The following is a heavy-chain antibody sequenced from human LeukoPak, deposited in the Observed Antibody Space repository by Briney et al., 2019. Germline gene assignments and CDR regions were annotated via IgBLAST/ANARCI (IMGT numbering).Heavy chain of an antibody. D-gene: IGHD3-22*01. CDR2: INHSGST. CDR1: GGSFNGYY. J-gene: IGHJ3*02. V-gene: IGHV4-34*01. Sequence: SETLSLTCAVYGGSFNGYYWSWIRQPPGKGLEWIGEINHSGSTNYNPSLKSRVTISVDTSKNQFSLKLSSVTAADTAVYYCASKTHDYYDSSGYYAFDIWGQGTMVTVSS. CDR3: ASKTHDYYDSSGYYAFDI.